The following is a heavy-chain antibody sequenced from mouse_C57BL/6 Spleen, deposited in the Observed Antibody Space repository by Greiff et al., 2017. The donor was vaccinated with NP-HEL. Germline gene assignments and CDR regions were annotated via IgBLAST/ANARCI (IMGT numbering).Heavy chain of an antibody. CDR3: AGESYYYGSSYGFAY. D-gene: IGHD1-1*01. CDR2: IYPGDGDT. J-gene: IGHJ3*01. CDR1: GYAFSSSW. V-gene: IGHV1-82*01. Sequence: ESGPELVKPGASVKISCKASGYAFSSSWMNWVKQRPGQGLEWIGRIYPGDGDTNYNGKFKGKATLTADKSSSTAYMQLSSRPSEDSAVYFCAGESYYYGSSYGFAYWGQGTLVTVSS.